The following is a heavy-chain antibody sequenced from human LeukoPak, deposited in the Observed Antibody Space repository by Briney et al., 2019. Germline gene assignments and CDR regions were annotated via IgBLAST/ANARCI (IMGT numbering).Heavy chain of an antibody. V-gene: IGHV4-39*07. D-gene: IGHD4-11*01. CDR3: ARGSPLGNYEPYYMDV. Sequence: SETLSLTCTVSGGSISSSSYYWGWIRQPPGKGLEWIGSIYYSGSTYYNPSLKSRVTISVDTSKNQFSLKLSSVTAADTAVYYCARGSPLGNYEPYYMDVWGKGTTVTVSS. J-gene: IGHJ6*03. CDR2: IYYSGST. CDR1: GGSISSSSYY.